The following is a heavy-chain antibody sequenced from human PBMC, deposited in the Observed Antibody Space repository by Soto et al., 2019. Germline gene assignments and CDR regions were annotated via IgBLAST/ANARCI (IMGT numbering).Heavy chain of an antibody. CDR3: AREYSSSSWGGSSHGPYGMAV. CDR2: ISAYNGNT. Sequence: ASVKVSCKASGYTFTSYGIIWVRQSPGQGLEWMGWISAYNGNTNYAQKLQGRVTMTTDTSTSTAYMELRSLRSDDTAVYYCAREYSSSSWGGSSHGPYGMAVWGQGTTVTVSS. D-gene: IGHD6-6*01. V-gene: IGHV1-18*01. CDR1: GYTFTSYG. J-gene: IGHJ6*02.